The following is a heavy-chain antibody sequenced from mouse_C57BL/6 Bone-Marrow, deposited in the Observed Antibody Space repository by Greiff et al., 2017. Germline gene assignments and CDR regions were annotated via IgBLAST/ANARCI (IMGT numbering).Heavy chain of an antibody. CDR2: SRNKANDYTT. J-gene: IGHJ1*03. D-gene: IGHD1-1*01. Sequence: EVKLVESGGGLVQSGRSLRLSCATSGFTFSDFYMEWVRQAPGKGLEWIAASRNKANDYTTEYSASVTGRFIVSRDTSQSILYLQMNALRAEDTAIYYCARDADYGSSYWYFGVWGTGTTVTVSS. CDR3: ARDADYGSSYWYFGV. V-gene: IGHV7-1*01. CDR1: GFTFSDFY.